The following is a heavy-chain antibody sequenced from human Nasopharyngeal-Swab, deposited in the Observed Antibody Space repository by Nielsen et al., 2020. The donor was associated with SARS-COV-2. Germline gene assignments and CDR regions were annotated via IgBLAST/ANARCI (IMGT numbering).Heavy chain of an antibody. CDR3: ARGRRRAISCQIEGCRFLYYGLDV. D-gene: IGHD2-15*01. V-gene: IGHV4-34*01. CDR2: IDPRGNR. J-gene: IGHJ6*02. Sequence: SETLSLTCAVRGDSSNEYQLNWVRQSPGKGLEWMGEIDPRGNRIYNPALRGRLTISFDTSQSRVSLNLKSLTAADTAMYFCARGRRRAISCQIEGCRFLYYGLDVWAQGTSVTVSS. CDR1: GDSSNEYQ.